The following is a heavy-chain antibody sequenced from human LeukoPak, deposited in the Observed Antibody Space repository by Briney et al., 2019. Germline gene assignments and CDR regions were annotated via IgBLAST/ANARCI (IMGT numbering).Heavy chain of an antibody. CDR3: AKDGYYYGSGSYYVWGYGMDV. D-gene: IGHD3-10*01. CDR1: GFTFDDYA. V-gene: IGHV3-9*01. J-gene: IGHJ6*02. Sequence: PGGSLRLSCAASGFTFDDYAMHWVRQAPGKGLEWVSGISWNSGSIGYADSVKGRFTISRDNAKNSLYLQMNSLRAEDTASYYCAKDGYYYGSGSYYVWGYGMDVWGQGTTVSVSS. CDR2: ISWNSGSI.